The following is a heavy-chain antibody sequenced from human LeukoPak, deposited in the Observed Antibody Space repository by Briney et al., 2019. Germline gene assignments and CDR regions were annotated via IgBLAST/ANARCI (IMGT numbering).Heavy chain of an antibody. J-gene: IGHJ6*02. CDR3: ARGWYGDYGYYGMDV. V-gene: IGHV4-59*01. CDR1: GGSISSYY. CDR2: IYYSGST. D-gene: IGHD4-17*01. Sequence: SETLSLTCTVSGGSISSYYWSWIRQPPGKGLEWIGYIYYSGSTNYNPSLKSRGTISVDTSKNQFSLKLSSVTAADTAVYYCARGWYGDYGYYGMDVRGQGTTVTVSS.